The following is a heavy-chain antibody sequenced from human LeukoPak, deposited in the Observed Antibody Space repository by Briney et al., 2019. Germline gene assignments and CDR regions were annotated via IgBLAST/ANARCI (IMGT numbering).Heavy chain of an antibody. D-gene: IGHD3-22*01. CDR1: GGSISSYY. J-gene: IGHJ4*02. V-gene: IGHV4-4*07. CDR2: IHISGST. CDR3: ARQWVSYYFDY. Sequence: PSETLSLTCTVSGGSISSYYWSWIRQPAGKGLEWIGRIHISGSTDSNPSLKSRVTMSVDTSKNQFSLKLSSVTAADTAVYYCARQWVSYYFDYWGQGTLVTVSS.